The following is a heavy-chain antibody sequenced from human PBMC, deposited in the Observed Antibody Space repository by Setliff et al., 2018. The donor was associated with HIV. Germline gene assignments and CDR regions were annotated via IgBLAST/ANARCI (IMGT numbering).Heavy chain of an antibody. CDR1: GGTFSSYA. V-gene: IGHV1-69*10. D-gene: IGHD5-12*01. J-gene: IGHJ3*02. CDR2: IVPILGIA. CDR3: ATKAHSGYDDAFDI. Sequence: SVKVSCKASGGTFSSYAISWVRQAPGQGLEWMGGIVPILGIANYAQKFQGRVTITADKSTSTAYMELSSLRSEDTAVYYCATKAHSGYDDAFDIWGQGTMVTVPS.